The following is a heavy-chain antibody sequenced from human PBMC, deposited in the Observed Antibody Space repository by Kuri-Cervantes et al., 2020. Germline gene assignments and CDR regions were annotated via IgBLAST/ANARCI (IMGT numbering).Heavy chain of an antibody. Sequence: SETLSLTCTVSGGSISSYYWSWIRQPPGKGLEWIGYIYYSGSTNYNPSLKSRVTISVDTSKNQFSLKLSSVTAADTAVYYCARHGGGGGFDYWGQGTLVTVSS. V-gene: IGHV4-59*08. CDR1: GGSISSYY. CDR3: ARHGGGGGFDY. D-gene: IGHD3-16*01. CDR2: IYYSGST. J-gene: IGHJ4*02.